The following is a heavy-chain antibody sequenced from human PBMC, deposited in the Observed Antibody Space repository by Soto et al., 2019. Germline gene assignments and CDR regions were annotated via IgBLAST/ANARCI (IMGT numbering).Heavy chain of an antibody. CDR2: MYYSGGT. D-gene: IGHD3-22*01. CDR1: GGSISSDY. V-gene: IGHV4-59*01. J-gene: IGHJ5*02. CDR3: ARAGRGYDP. Sequence: QVRLQESGPGLVKPSETLSLTCTVSGGSISSDYWSWIRQPPGEGLEWIGYMYYSGGTNYNPSLKSRVTISIDTSKKRFSLELRSVTAADTAVYYCARAGRGYDPWGQGTLVTVSS.